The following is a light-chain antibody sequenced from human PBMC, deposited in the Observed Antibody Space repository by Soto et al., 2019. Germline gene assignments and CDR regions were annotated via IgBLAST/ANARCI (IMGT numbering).Light chain of an antibody. J-gene: IGKJ1*01. Sequence: DIQMTQSPSTLSASVGDRVTITCRASQSIDSWLAWYQHKPGKAPKLLIYDASSLESGVPSRFSGSGSGTEFTLTISSLQPDDFATYYCQQYNSYSRTFGQGTKVDIK. CDR2: DAS. CDR1: QSIDSW. V-gene: IGKV1-5*01. CDR3: QQYNSYSRT.